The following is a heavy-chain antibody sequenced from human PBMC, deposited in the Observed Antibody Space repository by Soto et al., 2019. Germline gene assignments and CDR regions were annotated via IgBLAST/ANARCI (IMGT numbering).Heavy chain of an antibody. CDR3: ARHISVPRTRGFDY. Sequence: VQLQEPGPGLVKPSGTLSLTCAVPGASTSNNWGSWVRQPPGKGLEGIGEIYHRGTTHYNPSLWSRVAMSVDKSNNRLSLNLNSVTAADTAVYYCARHISVPRTRGFDYWGQGTLVTVSS. J-gene: IGHJ4*02. CDR2: IYHRGTT. D-gene: IGHD2-21*01. CDR1: GASTSNNW. V-gene: IGHV4-4*02.